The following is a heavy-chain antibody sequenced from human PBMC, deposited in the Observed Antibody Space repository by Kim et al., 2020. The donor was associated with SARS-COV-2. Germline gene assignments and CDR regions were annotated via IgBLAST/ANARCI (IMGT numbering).Heavy chain of an antibody. CDR1: GFTFSSYE. CDR2: ISSGGNTI. CDR3: ARDDSSWYGLDY. J-gene: IGHJ4*02. D-gene: IGHD6-13*01. V-gene: IGHV3-48*03. Sequence: GGSLRLSCAASGFTFSSYEMNWVRQAPGKGLEWLSYISSGGNTIYYADSVRGRFTISRDNAKNSLYLQMNSLRAEDTAIYYCARDDSSWYGLDYWGQGTLVTVSS.